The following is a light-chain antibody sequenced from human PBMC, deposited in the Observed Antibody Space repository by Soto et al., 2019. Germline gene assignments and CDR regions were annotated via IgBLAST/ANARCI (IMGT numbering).Light chain of an antibody. V-gene: IGKV1-5*03. J-gene: IGKJ4*01. CDR2: KAS. CDR3: QQYSIFSLT. Sequence: DIQMTQSPSTVSASVGDRVTITCRASQSISSWLAWYQQKPGKAPKLLIQKASSLESGVPSRFCGSGSGTEFTLAISSLQPDDFATYYCQQYSIFSLTFGGGTKVEIK. CDR1: QSISSW.